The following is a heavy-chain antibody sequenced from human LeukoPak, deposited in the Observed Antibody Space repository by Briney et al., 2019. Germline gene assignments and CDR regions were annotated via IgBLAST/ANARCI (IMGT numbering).Heavy chain of an antibody. Sequence: GASVKVSCKASGYTFTSYDINWVRQAPGQGLEWMGWSNPNSGGTNYVQKFQGRVTMTRDTSITTAYMELSRLRSDDTAVYYCAASNNYGDYPLDAFDIWGQGTMVTVSS. CDR3: AASNNYGDYPLDAFDI. CDR1: GYTFTSYD. CDR2: SNPNSGGT. V-gene: IGHV1-2*02. D-gene: IGHD4-17*01. J-gene: IGHJ3*02.